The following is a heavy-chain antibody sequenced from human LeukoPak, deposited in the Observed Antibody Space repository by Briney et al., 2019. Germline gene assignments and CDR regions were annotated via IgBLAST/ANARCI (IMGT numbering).Heavy chain of an antibody. V-gene: IGHV3-30*04. J-gene: IGHJ3*02. CDR3: ARSSPTMVSDAFDI. D-gene: IGHD3-10*01. CDR1: GFTFSSYA. CDR2: ISYDGSNK. Sequence: GGSLRLSCAASGFTFSSYAMHWVRQAPGKGLEWVAIISYDGSNKYYADSVKGRLTISRDNSKNTLYLQMSSLRAADTAGYFCARSSPTMVSDAFDIWGQGTLVTVSS.